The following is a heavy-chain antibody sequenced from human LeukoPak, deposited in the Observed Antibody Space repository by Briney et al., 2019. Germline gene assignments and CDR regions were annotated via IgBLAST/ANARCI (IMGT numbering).Heavy chain of an antibody. V-gene: IGHV3-74*01. CDR1: GSTLSSYW. Sequence: GGSLRLSCAASGSTLSSYWMHWVRQAPGKGLVWVSRISPDGSSTRYADSVEGRFTISRDNAKNTLDLQMNSLRAEDTAVYYCARDPMVRGVITPHRLDYWGQGTLVTVSS. D-gene: IGHD3-10*01. CDR2: ISPDGSST. CDR3: ARDPMVRGVITPHRLDY. J-gene: IGHJ4*02.